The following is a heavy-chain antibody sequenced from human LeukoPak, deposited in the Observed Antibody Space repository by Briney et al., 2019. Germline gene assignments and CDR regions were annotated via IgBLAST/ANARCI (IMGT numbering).Heavy chain of an antibody. CDR1: GFTFSSYW. V-gene: IGHV3-7*01. J-gene: IGHJ4*02. D-gene: IGHD6-13*01. Sequence: PGGSLRLSCAASGFTFSSYWMSWVRQGPGKGLEWVANIKQDGSEKYYVDSVKGRFTISRDNAKNSLYLQMNSLRAEDTAVYYCARDSIAAAVDYWGQGTLVTVSS. CDR3: ARDSIAAAVDY. CDR2: IKQDGSEK.